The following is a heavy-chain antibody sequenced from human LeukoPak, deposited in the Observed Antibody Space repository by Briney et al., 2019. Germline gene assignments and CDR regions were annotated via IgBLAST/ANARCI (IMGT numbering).Heavy chain of an antibody. CDR2: IYYSGST. Sequence: SETLSLTCTVSGGSISSSSYYWGWIRQPPGKGLEWIGSIYYSGSTYYNPSLKSRVTISVDTSKNQFSLKLSSVTAADPAVYYCARVKRVLCFDYWGQGTLVTVSS. V-gene: IGHV4-39*07. D-gene: IGHD2-21*01. J-gene: IGHJ4*02. CDR3: ARVKRVLCFDY. CDR1: GGSISSSSYY.